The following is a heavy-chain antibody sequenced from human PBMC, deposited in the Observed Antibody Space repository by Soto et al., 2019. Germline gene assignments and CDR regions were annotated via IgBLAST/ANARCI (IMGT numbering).Heavy chain of an antibody. CDR2: IYHSGST. J-gene: IGHJ4*02. CDR1: GGSISSSNW. Sequence: QVQLQESGPGLVKPSGTLSLTCAVSGGSISSSNWWSWVRQPPGKGLEWVGEIYHSGSTNYNPSLKSRVTISVDKCKNQFSLKLSSVTAAGTAVYYCARYRSSWYMDYWGQGTLVTVSS. CDR3: ARYRSSWYMDY. D-gene: IGHD6-13*01. V-gene: IGHV4-4*02.